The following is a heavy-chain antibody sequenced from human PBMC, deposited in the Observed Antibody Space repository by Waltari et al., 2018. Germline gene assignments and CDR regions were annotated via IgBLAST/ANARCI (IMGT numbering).Heavy chain of an antibody. V-gene: IGHV4-61*02. D-gene: IGHD3-22*01. CDR2: IYTSGST. J-gene: IGHJ4*02. CDR3: ARTRYYYDSSGYYSDY. Sequence: QVQLQESGPGLVKPSQTLSLTCTVSGGSISSGSYYWSWIRQPAGEERRWIRRIYTSGSTNCTPALKSRVIISVDTSKNQFSLKLSSVTAADTAAYYCARTRYYYDSSGYYSDYWGQGTLVTVSS. CDR1: GGSISSGSYY.